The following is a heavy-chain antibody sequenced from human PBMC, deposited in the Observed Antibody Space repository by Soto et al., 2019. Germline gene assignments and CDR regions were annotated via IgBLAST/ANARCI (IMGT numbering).Heavy chain of an antibody. Sequence: GESLKISCKGSGYKFTTYWIGWVRQMPGKGLEWMAIIYPDDSDSRYSPSFQGQVTISSDKSISTAYLQSSSLKASDTAIYYCVATYGDYLDYWGQGTLVTVSS. V-gene: IGHV5-51*01. CDR2: IYPDDSDS. CDR1: GYKFTTYW. CDR3: VATYGDYLDY. J-gene: IGHJ4*02. D-gene: IGHD4-17*01.